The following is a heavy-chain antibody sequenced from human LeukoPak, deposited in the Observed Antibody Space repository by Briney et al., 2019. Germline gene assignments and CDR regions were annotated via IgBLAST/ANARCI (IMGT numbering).Heavy chain of an antibody. Sequence: KPSETLSLTCTVSGGSISSNFWSWIRQPPGKGLEWIGYIYYSGNTNYNPSLKSRVTISADTSKNQFSLKLSSVTAADTAVYYCARGKEMATTPRFDFWGQGTLVTVSS. CDR2: IYYSGNT. CDR1: GGSISSNF. D-gene: IGHD5-24*01. V-gene: IGHV4-59*01. CDR3: ARGKEMATTPRFDF. J-gene: IGHJ4*02.